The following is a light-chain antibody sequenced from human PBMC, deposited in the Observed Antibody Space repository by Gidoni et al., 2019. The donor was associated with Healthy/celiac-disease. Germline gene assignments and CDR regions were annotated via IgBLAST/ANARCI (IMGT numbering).Light chain of an antibody. CDR2: WAS. J-gene: IGKJ2*01. CDR1: QSVLYSSNNKNY. V-gene: IGKV4-1*01. Sequence: DIVMTQSPASLAVSLGERATINCKSSQSVLYSSNNKNYLAWYQQQPGQPPKLLIYWASTRESGVPDRFSGSGSGTDFTLTISSLQAEDVAVYYCQQYYSTPYTFGQGTKLEIK. CDR3: QQYYSTPYT.